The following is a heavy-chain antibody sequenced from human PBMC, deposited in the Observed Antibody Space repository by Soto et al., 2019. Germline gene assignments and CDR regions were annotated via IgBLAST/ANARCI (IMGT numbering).Heavy chain of an antibody. J-gene: IGHJ2*01. CDR1: GFTVSSNY. D-gene: IGHD3-16*01. Sequence: GGSLRLSCAASGFTVSSNYMSWVRQAPGKGLEWVSVIYSGGSTYYADSVKGRFTISRDNSKNTLYLQMNSLRAEDTAVYYCAIYAPGDYGDWYFDLWCRGTLVTVSS. CDR3: AIYAPGDYGDWYFDL. CDR2: IYSGGST. V-gene: IGHV3-53*01.